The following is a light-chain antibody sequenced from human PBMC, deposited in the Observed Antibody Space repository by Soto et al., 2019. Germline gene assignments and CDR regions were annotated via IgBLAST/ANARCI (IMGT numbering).Light chain of an antibody. CDR1: SSDVGAYNF. CDR3: SAYTVSRTYV. J-gene: IGLJ1*01. CDR2: NVY. V-gene: IGLV2-14*03. Sequence: QSALTQPASVSGSPGQSITISCTGTSSDVGAYNFVSWHQQHPGKAPKLMIYNVYDRPSGISYRFSGSKPGNTASLTISGLQGEDEADYYCSAYTVSRTYVFGTGTRSPS.